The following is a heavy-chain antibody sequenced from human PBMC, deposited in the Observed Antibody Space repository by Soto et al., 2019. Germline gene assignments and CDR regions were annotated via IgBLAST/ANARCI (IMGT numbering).Heavy chain of an antibody. CDR2: ISAYNGNT. CDR1: GYTFTSYG. V-gene: IGHV1-18*01. CDR3: ALRKLRYTNNWFDT. J-gene: IGHJ5*02. D-gene: IGHD3-9*01. Sequence: QVPLVQSGAEVKKPGASVKVSCKASGYTFTSYGISWVRQAPGQGLEWMGWISAYNGNTNYAQKLQDRVTMTTDTSTSTAYMELRSLRADDTAVYYCALRKLRYTNNWFDTWGQGTMVTVSS.